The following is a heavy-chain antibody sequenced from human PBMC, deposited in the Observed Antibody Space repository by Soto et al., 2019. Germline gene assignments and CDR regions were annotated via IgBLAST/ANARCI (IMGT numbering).Heavy chain of an antibody. J-gene: IGHJ4*02. CDR1: GGTFSSYA. Sequence: QVQLVQSGAEVKKPGSSVKVSCKASGGTFSSYAISWVRQAPGQGLEWMGGSIPIFGTANYAQKFQGRVTIAVDEATSTAYVELSSLRSEDTAVYYCARAGTVTTRYFDYWGQGTLVTVCS. CDR3: ARAGTVTTRYFDY. CDR2: SIPIFGTA. D-gene: IGHD4-17*01. V-gene: IGHV1-69*12.